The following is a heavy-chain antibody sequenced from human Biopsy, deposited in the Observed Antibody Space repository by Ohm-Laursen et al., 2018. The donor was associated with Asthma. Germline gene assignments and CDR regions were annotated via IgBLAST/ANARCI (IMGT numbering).Heavy chain of an antibody. V-gene: IGHV5-51*01. CDR2: IYPGDSDT. CDR3: ARQQFATSPDDY. J-gene: IGHJ4*02. Sequence: ESLRISCKGSGYSFTSYWIGWVRQMPGKGLEWMGIIYPGDSDTRYSPSLKSRATISVDRSKNQFSLKLTSVTAADTAVYYCARQQFATSPDDYWDRGTLVTVSS. D-gene: IGHD5-24*01. CDR1: GYSFTSYW.